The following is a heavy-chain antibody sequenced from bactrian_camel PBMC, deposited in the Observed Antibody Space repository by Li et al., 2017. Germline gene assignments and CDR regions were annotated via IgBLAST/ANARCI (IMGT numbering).Heavy chain of an antibody. CDR3: AARGPYCYTKLSVRDFTY. J-gene: IGHJ6*01. D-gene: IGHD2*01. CDR1: ESIERMYH. CDR2: IATGSGNT. V-gene: IGHV3S63*01. Sequence: HVQLVESGGDSVQAGGSLRLSCAASESIERMYHMAWFRQVPGKEREGVARIATGSGNTYYADSVKGRFTISRDNAKNTVYLQMNSLKPEDTAMYYCAARGPYCYTKLSVRDFTYWGQGTQVTVS.